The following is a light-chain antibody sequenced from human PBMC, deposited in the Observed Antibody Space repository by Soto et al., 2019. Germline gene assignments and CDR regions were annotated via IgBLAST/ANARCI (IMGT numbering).Light chain of an antibody. CDR1: QSFSIY. Sequence: EVVWTQSPATLSVSAGERATRSCRASQSFSIYLAWYQQKPGQAPRLLIYDASNRATGIPARFSGSGSGTDFTLTISSLEPEDFAVYYCQQRSNWPRTFGQGTKVDIK. CDR3: QQRSNWPRT. CDR2: DAS. V-gene: IGKV3-11*01. J-gene: IGKJ1*01.